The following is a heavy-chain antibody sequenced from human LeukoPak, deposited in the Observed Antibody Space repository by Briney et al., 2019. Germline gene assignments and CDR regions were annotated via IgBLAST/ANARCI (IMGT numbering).Heavy chain of an antibody. D-gene: IGHD4-23*01. CDR3: ARGRPHGNDY. CDR1: GVTISSYR. CDR2: NASDGSST. V-gene: IGHV3-74*01. J-gene: IGHJ4*02. Sequence: WGSLRLSCAVSGVTISSYRMNCVRQDPRERRLWVSRNASDGSSTTSADPVKGRFTISRDSAKNTLYLKMNSLTAEDTAVYYCARGRPHGNDYWGQGTLVTVSS.